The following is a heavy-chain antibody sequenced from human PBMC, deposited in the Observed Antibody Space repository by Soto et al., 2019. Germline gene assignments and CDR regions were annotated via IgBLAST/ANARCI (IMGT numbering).Heavy chain of an antibody. CDR1: GFTFSSYS. V-gene: IGHV3-21*01. CDR2: ISSSSSYI. CDR3: ARCLHRPGSGCYEDWYFDL. D-gene: IGHD6-19*01. Sequence: EVQLVESGGGLVKPGGSLSLSCAASGFTFSSYSMNWVRQAPGNGLEWVSSISSSSSYIYYADSVKGRFTISRDNAKNSLYLQLTRLRAEDAAVYYCARCLHRPGSGCYEDWYFDLWGRGTLVTVSS. J-gene: IGHJ2*01.